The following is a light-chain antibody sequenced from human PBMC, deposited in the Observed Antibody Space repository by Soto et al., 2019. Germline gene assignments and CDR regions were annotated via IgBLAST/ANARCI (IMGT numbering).Light chain of an antibody. CDR3: SSNKIGSTYV. J-gene: IGLJ1*01. V-gene: IGLV2-14*01. CDR1: SSDIGYYNY. Sequence: QSVLTQPASVSGSPGQSITISCTGTSSDIGYYNYVSWFQQHPGKAPKLIISQVTNRPSGISTRFSGSKSGNTASLTISGLQAEDEAPYYCSSNKIGSTYVFGTGTKVTVL. CDR2: QVT.